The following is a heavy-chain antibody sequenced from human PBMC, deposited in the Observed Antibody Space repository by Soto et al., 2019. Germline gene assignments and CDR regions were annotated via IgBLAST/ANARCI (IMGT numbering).Heavy chain of an antibody. CDR1: GFTCSNAW. CDR3: TTGSTSTKNY. CDR2: IKSKTDGGTT. Sequence: GVSLRLSCAASGFTCSNAWLSWVLQAPGKGLEWVGRIKSKTDGGTTDYTAPVKGRFTISRDDSKNTLYLQMNSLKIEDTAVYYCTTGSTSTKNYWGQGTLVTVSS. D-gene: IGHD6-6*01. J-gene: IGHJ4*02. V-gene: IGHV3-15*01.